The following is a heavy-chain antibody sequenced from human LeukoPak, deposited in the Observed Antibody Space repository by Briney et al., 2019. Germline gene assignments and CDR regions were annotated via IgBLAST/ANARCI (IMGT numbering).Heavy chain of an antibody. D-gene: IGHD6-13*01. J-gene: IGHJ6*03. CDR3: ARGGAGIAFYYYYMDV. V-gene: IGHV4-61*02. CDR1: GGSISSGSYY. CDR2: IYTSGST. Sequence: SETLSLTCTVSGGSISSGSYYWSWIRQPAGKGLEWIGRIYTSGSTNYNPSLKSRVTISVDTSKNQFSLKLSSVTAADTAVYYRARGGAGIAFYYYYMDVWGKGTTVTVSS.